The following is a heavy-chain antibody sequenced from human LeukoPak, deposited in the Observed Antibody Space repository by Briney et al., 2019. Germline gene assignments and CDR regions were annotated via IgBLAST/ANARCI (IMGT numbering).Heavy chain of an antibody. CDR3: ARQVGESDYDYVWGSYRYLNGGFDY. Sequence: GESLKISCKGSGYSFTSYWIGWVRQMPGKGLEWMGIIYPGDSDTKYSPSFQGQVTISADKSISTAYLQWSSLKASDTAMYYCARQVGESDYDYVWGSYRYLNGGFDYWGQGTLVTVSS. J-gene: IGHJ4*02. D-gene: IGHD3-16*02. CDR2: IYPGDSDT. V-gene: IGHV5-51*01. CDR1: GYSFTSYW.